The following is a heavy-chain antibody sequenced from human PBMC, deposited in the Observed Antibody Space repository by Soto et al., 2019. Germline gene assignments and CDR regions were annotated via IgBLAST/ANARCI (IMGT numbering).Heavy chain of an antibody. CDR1: GGSINNNNW. CDR2: IFHSETA. J-gene: IGHJ6*02. Sequence: SETLSHTCAVSGGSINNNNWWSWVRQSPGKGLEYIGEIFHSETANYNPSLKSRVTISIDKSKNQFSLRLTSVTAADTAVYYCARAATPHRYGLDVWGQGPTVTVSS. V-gene: IGHV4-4*02. D-gene: IGHD2-2*02. CDR3: ARAATPHRYGLDV.